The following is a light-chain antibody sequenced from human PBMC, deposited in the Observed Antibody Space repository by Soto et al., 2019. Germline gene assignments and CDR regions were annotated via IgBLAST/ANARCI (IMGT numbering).Light chain of an antibody. CDR2: NAS. J-gene: IGKJ2*03. CDR1: QSIRTY. Sequence: DIPVTQSPSSLSASVGDRVTITCRASQSIRTYLNWYQERPGKPPKLLIHNASTLQSGVPLRFSGSGSGTDFTLTISSLQPEDFATYYCQQTYSTLNSFGQGTKLEIK. CDR3: QQTYSTLNS. V-gene: IGKV1-39*01.